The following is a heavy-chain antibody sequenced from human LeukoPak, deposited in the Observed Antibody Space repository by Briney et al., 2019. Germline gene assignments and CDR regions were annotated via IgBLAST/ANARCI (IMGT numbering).Heavy chain of an antibody. D-gene: IGHD4-11*01. CDR1: GFTFSDHY. V-gene: IGHV3-72*01. J-gene: IGHJ4*02. CDR3: ASFHYTHGY. Sequence: PGGSLRLSCAASGFTFSDHYMDWVRQAPVKVLEWVGRTRDKAGGYTPTYAASLKGRITFSRDDSKNLVYLQMNSLKTEDTAVYYCASFHYTHGYWGQGTLVTVSS. CDR2: TRDKAGGYTP.